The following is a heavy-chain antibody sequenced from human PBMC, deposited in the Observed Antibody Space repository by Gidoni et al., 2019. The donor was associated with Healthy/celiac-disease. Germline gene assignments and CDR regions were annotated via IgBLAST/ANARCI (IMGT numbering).Heavy chain of an antibody. V-gene: IGHV4-4*03. CDR3: ARSVQWAKWD. CDR1: GGSISSNNW. D-gene: IGHD1-26*01. J-gene: IGHJ4*02. Sequence: QVQLQESGPGRVKPQGALSLTCAVSGGSISSNNWWTWVRQPPGKGLAWIGEIYHSGSTNYNPSLKSRVTISVDKSKNQFSLNLSSVTAAATAVYYCARSVQWAKWDWGQGTLVTVSS. CDR2: IYHSGST.